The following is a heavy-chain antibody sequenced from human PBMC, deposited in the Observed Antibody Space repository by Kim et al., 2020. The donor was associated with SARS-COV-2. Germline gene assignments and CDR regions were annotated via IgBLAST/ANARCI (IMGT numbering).Heavy chain of an antibody. V-gene: IGHV1-24*01. CDR3: ATGYSSSWYVY. J-gene: IGHJ4*02. D-gene: IGHD6-13*01. CDR2: ET. Sequence: ETIYAQKFQGRVNMTEDTSTDTAYMELSSLRSEDTAVYYCATGYSSSWYVYWGQGTLVTVSS.